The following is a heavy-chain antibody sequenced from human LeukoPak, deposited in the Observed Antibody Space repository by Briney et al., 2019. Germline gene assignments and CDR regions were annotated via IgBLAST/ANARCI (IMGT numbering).Heavy chain of an antibody. D-gene: IGHD1-26*01. CDR3: ARASGSYPDFDC. CDR2: INPNSGGT. V-gene: IGHV1-2*02. Sequence: GASVKVSCKASGYTFTGYYMHWVRQAPGQGLEWMGWINPNSGGTNYAQKFQGRVTITRDTSISTAYMELSSLRSDDTAVYYCARASGSYPDFDCWGQGTLVTVSS. CDR1: GYTFTGYY. J-gene: IGHJ4*02.